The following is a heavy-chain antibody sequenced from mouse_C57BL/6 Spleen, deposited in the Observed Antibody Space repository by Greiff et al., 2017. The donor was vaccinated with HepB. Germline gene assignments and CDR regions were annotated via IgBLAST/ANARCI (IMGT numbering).Heavy chain of an antibody. CDR1: GYTFTSYW. V-gene: IGHV1-50*01. J-gene: IGHJ2*01. CDR2: IDPSDSYT. Sequence: VQLQQPGAELVKPGASVKLSCKASGYTFTSYWMQWVKQRPGQGLEWIGEIDPSDSYTNYNQKFKGKATLTVDTSSSTANMQLSSLTSEDSAIYYCARRYYGIYFDYWGQGTTLTVSS. D-gene: IGHD2-1*01. CDR3: ARRYYGIYFDY.